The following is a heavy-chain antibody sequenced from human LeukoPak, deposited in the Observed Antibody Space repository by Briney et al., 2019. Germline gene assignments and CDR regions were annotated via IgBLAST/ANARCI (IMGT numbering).Heavy chain of an antibody. V-gene: IGHV4-34*01. CDR3: ARGRGDGLGYCSGGSCYDYFDY. CDR1: GGSFSGYY. CDR2: INQSGST. Sequence: PSETLSLTCAVYGGSFSGYYWSWIRQPPGRGREWIGEINQSGSTNYNPSLKSRVTISVDTSKNQFSLKLSSVTAADTAVYYCARGRGDGLGYCSGGSCYDYFDYWGQGTLVTVSS. D-gene: IGHD2-15*01. J-gene: IGHJ4*02.